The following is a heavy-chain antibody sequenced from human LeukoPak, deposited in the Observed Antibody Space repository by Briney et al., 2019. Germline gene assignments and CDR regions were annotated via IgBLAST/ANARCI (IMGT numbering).Heavy chain of an antibody. V-gene: IGHV4-4*02. CDR3: AGLVGRYSSGLYYYYFDY. CDR2: MYLSGTT. CDR1: GGSFSSSKW. J-gene: IGHJ4*02. D-gene: IGHD3-22*01. Sequence: PSETLSLTCVVSGGSFSSSKWWSWVRQPPGKGLEWIGEMYLSGTTHSNPSVKRRVTISIDKSKNQVFLNLSSVTAADTAVYYCAGLVGRYSSGLYYYYFDYWGQGTLVTVSS.